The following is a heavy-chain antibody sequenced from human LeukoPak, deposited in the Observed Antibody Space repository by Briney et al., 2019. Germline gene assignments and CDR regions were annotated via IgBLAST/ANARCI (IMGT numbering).Heavy chain of an antibody. CDR1: GFTFSNYG. CDR3: ARRDFDAFDI. CDR2: IWYDGSNK. Sequence: GGSLRLSCAASGFTFSNYGIHWVRQAPGKGLEWVALIWYDGSNKKYADSVKGRFTISRDNSKNTLSLQLNSLRAGDTAVYYCARRDFDAFDIWGQGTMVTVSS. V-gene: IGHV3-33*01. D-gene: IGHD3-3*01. J-gene: IGHJ3*02.